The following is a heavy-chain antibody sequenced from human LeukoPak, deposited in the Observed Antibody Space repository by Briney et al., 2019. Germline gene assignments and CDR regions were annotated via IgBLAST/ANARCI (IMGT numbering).Heavy chain of an antibody. CDR1: GFTFSSYG. V-gene: IGHV3-23*01. Sequence: GGTLRLSCAASGFTFSSYGMSWVRQAPGKGLEWVSAISSTDAGTYHADSVRGRFTISRDSSKNTLYLQMNSLRAEDAAVYYCAKAPVTSCRGAYCYPFDYWGQGTLVTVSS. D-gene: IGHD2-21*01. CDR2: ISSTDAGT. CDR3: AKAPVTSCRGAYCYPFDY. J-gene: IGHJ4*02.